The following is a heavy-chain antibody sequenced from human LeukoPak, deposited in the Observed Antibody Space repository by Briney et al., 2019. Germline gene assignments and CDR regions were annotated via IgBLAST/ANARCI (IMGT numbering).Heavy chain of an antibody. CDR1: GFTFSSYA. D-gene: IGHD1-26*01. Sequence: GGSLRLSCAPSGFTFSSYAMSWVRQTPGRGLEWVSAISSSGSGTYYADSVEGRFTISRDQSENTLYLQMNSLRAEDTAVYYCAKVLTSGTYYYFDFWGQGTLVTVSS. V-gene: IGHV3-23*01. CDR2: ISSSGSGT. CDR3: AKVLTSGTYYYFDF. J-gene: IGHJ4*02.